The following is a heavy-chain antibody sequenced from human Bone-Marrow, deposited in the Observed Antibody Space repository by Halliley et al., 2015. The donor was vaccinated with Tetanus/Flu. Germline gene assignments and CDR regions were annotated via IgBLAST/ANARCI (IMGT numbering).Heavy chain of an antibody. CDR2: IHYSGST. Sequence: TLSLTCTVSGGFINNYYWTWTRQPPGKGLEWIGYIHYSGSTNCNPSLESRVTFSVDTSKNQFSLRLTSVTAADTAVYFCARVMDRVDAFDIWGQGTMVTVSS. V-gene: IGHV4-59*01. CDR3: ARVMDRVDAFDI. J-gene: IGHJ3*02. CDR1: GGFINNYY.